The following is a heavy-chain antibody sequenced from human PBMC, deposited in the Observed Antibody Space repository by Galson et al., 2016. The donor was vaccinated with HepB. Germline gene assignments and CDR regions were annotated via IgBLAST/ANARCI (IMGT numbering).Heavy chain of an antibody. V-gene: IGHV1-18*04. CDR1: GYPFTTNG. CDR3: ARDRDRSLDY. CDR2: FSAHNGDT. D-gene: IGHD5-24*01. Sequence: SVKVSCKASGYPFTTNGITWVRQAPGQGLEWMGWFSAHNGDTNSPQKFQGRVTLTTDTSTRTAYMELRSLKSDDTAVYYCARDRDRSLDYWGQGTLVTVSS. J-gene: IGHJ4*02.